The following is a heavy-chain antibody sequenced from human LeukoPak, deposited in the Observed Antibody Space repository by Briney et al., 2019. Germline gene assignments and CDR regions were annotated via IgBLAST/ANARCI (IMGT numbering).Heavy chain of an antibody. Sequence: PGGSLRLSCAASGFTFSSYAMSWVRQAPGKGLEWVSAISGSGGSTYYADSLKGRFTISRDNSKNTLYLQMNSLRAEDTAVYYCANRDTAMVGYYYYMDVWGKGTTVTVSS. CDR2: ISGSGGST. V-gene: IGHV3-23*01. CDR1: GFTFSSYA. J-gene: IGHJ6*03. CDR3: ANRDTAMVGYYYYMDV. D-gene: IGHD5-18*01.